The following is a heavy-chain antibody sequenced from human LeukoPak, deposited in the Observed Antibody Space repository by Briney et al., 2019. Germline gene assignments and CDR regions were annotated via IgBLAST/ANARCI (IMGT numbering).Heavy chain of an antibody. J-gene: IGHJ6*03. CDR2: IYYSGTT. V-gene: IGHV4-59*01. CDR1: GGSITSYY. D-gene: IGHD5-24*01. CDR3: ARLPWRYMDV. Sequence: PSETLSLTCTVSGGSITSYYWSWIRQPPGKGLEWIGNIYYSGTTKYNPSLKSRVTISVDTSKNQFSLKLSSVTAADTAVYYCARLPWRYMDVWGKGTTVTVSS.